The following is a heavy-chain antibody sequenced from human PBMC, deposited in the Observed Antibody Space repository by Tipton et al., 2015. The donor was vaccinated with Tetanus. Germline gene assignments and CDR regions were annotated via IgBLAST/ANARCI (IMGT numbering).Heavy chain of an antibody. V-gene: IGHV3-48*02. CDR1: GFTFSSYS. D-gene: IGHD6-13*01. CDR2: ISSSSSTI. J-gene: IGHJ6*02. Sequence: SLRLSCAASGFTFSSYSMNWVRQAPGKRLEWVSYISSSSSTIYYADSVKGRFTISRDNAKNSLYLQMNSLSDEDTAVYYCARDNSRSYGMDVWGQGTTVTVSS. CDR3: ARDNSRSYGMDV.